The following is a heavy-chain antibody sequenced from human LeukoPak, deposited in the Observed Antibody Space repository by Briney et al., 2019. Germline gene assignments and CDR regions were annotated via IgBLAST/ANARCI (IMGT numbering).Heavy chain of an antibody. CDR2: IKQDGSEK. Sequence: QPGGSLRLSCAASGFTFSNYWMSWVRQAPGKGLEWVANIKQDGSEKYYVDSVKGRFTISRDNAKNSLYLQMNSLRVEDTAVYYCARVQGRSGPGIFEYWGQGTLVPVSS. CDR3: ARVQGRSGPGIFEY. D-gene: IGHD3-3*01. CDR1: GFTFSNYW. J-gene: IGHJ4*02. V-gene: IGHV3-7*01.